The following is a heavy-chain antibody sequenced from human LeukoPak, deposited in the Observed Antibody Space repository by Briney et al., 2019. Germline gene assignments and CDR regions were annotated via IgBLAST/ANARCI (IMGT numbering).Heavy chain of an antibody. Sequence: SVKVSCKASGGTFSSYAISWVRQAPGQGLEWMGGIIPIFGAANYAQKFQGRVTITTDESTSTAYMELSSLRSEGTAVYYCARSRVTPRYFDYWGQGTLVTVSS. J-gene: IGHJ4*02. D-gene: IGHD4-23*01. V-gene: IGHV1-69*05. CDR1: GGTFSSYA. CDR3: ARSRVTPRYFDY. CDR2: IIPIFGAA.